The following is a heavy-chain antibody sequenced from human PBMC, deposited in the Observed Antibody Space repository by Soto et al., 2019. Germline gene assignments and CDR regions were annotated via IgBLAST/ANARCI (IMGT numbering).Heavy chain of an antibody. CDR3: ARDLYDFRSQNLDH. V-gene: IGHV1-46*03. CDR1: GYTFTNYY. CDR2: INPSDGST. Sequence: QVQLVQSGAEMKKPGASVKVSCKTSGYTFTNYYMHWVRQAPGQGLEWMGIINPSDGSTTYAQNFRGRVTMTRDTATSTVDLALSSLRSEDTAVYYCARDLYDFRSQNLDHWGQGTLVHVSS. J-gene: IGHJ4*02. D-gene: IGHD3-3*01.